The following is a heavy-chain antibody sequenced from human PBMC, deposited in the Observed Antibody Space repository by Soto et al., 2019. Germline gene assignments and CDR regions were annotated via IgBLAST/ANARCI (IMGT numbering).Heavy chain of an antibody. CDR1: GASVSTGSDY. Sequence: QVRLQESGPGLVKPSEALSLTCTVSGASVSTGSDYWSWIRLPPGKGLEWFGYVYFSGSTKYNPSLESRATISVDTSKNQFSLRLSSVTAADTAVYYCARGRIWFDTWGQGALVTVSS. CDR3: ARGRIWFDT. J-gene: IGHJ5*02. CDR2: VYFSGST. V-gene: IGHV4-61*01.